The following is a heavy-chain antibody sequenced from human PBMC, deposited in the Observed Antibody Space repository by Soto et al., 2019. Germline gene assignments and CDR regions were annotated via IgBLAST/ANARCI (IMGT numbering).Heavy chain of an antibody. Sequence: GGSLRLSCAASGFTFSSYGMHWVRQAPGKGLEWVAVIWYDGSNKYYADSVKGRFTISRDNSKNTLYLQMNSLRAEDTAVYYCAKDNYDFWSGYPPASFDYWGQGTLVTVSS. D-gene: IGHD3-3*01. CDR1: GFTFSSYG. V-gene: IGHV3-33*06. CDR3: AKDNYDFWSGYPPASFDY. CDR2: IWYDGSNK. J-gene: IGHJ4*02.